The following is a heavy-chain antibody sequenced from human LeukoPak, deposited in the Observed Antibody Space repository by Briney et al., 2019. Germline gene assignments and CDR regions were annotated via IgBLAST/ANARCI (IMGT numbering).Heavy chain of an antibody. CDR1: GFAFGDYA. D-gene: IGHD2-8*01. Sequence: TGGSLRLSCTTSGFAFGDYAMSWVRQAPGKGLEWVGFIRSKAYGATTDYAASVKDRFIISRDDSKSIAYLQMDSLKTEDTAVYHCVRDKMAENDVLDVWGQGTMVTVSS. CDR3: VRDKMAENDVLDV. V-gene: IGHV3-49*04. J-gene: IGHJ3*01. CDR2: IRSKAYGATT.